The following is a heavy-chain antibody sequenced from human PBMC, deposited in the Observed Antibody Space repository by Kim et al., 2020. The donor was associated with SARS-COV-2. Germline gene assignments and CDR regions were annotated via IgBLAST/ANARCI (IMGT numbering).Heavy chain of an antibody. CDR1: GFTFSDHY. D-gene: IGHD2-2*01. CDR3: ARALSRIGHWSFDP. V-gene: IGHV3-72*01. J-gene: IGHJ2*01. Sequence: VGSLRLSCAASGFTFSDHYMDWVRQAPGKGLEWVGRSRNKANSYTTEYAASVKGRFTVSRDDSRNSLDLQMNSLKTEDTAVYFCARALSRIGHWSFDPWG. CDR2: SRNKANSYTT.